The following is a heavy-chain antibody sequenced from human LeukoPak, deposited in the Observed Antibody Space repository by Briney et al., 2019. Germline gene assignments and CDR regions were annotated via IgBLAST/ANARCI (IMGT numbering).Heavy chain of an antibody. CDR2: INHSGST. D-gene: IGHD2-15*01. CDR1: GGSFSGYY. Sequence: SETLSLTCAVYGGSFSGYYWSWIRQPPGKGLEWIGEINHSGSTNYNPSLKSRVTISVDTSKNQFSLKLSSVTAADTAVYYCARGHRPDRYCSGGSCSNWFDPWGQGTLVTVSS. V-gene: IGHV4-34*01. CDR3: ARGHRPDRYCSGGSCSNWFDP. J-gene: IGHJ5*02.